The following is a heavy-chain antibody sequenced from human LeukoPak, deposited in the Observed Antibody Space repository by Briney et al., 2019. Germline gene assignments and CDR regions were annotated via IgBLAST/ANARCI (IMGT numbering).Heavy chain of an antibody. Sequence: GASVKVSCKASGYTFTGYYMHWVRQAPGQGLEWMGWINPNSGGTNYAQKFQGRGTMTRDTSISTAYMELSRLRSDDTAVYYCAREDRYSSGWYADWGQGTLVTVSS. J-gene: IGHJ4*02. CDR3: AREDRYSSGWYAD. CDR2: INPNSGGT. V-gene: IGHV1-2*02. CDR1: GYTFTGYY. D-gene: IGHD6-19*01.